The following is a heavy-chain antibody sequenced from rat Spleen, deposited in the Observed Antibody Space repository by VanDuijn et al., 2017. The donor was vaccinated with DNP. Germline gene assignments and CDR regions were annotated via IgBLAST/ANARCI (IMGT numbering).Heavy chain of an antibody. V-gene: IGHV5-27*01. J-gene: IGHJ4*01. CDR2: ISTGGGKT. CDR1: GFTFNNHY. D-gene: IGHD1-11*01. CDR3: TTFEGTNA. Sequence: EVQLVESGGGLVQPGGSLKLSCIVSGFTFNNHYMAWVRQAPGKGLEWVASISTGGGKTYYSDSVNGRFAISRDEAKNSLNLQMDSLRSEDTATYYCTTFEGTNAWGQGTSVTVSS.